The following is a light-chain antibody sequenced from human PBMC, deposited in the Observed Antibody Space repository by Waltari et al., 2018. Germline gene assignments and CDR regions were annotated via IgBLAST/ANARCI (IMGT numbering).Light chain of an antibody. Sequence: EIVLTQYPATLSMSPGERATLSCRASQSVSSYLAWYQQKPGQAPRLLMYDVSNRATGIPARFSGSGSGTDFTLTISSLEPEDFAVYYCLERRSWPRGIFGQGTRLEIK. CDR1: QSVSSY. J-gene: IGKJ5*01. CDR3: LERRSWPRGI. V-gene: IGKV3-11*01. CDR2: DVS.